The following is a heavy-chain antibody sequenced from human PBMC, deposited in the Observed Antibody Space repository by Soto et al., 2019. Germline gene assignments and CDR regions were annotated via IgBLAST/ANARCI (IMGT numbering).Heavy chain of an antibody. D-gene: IGHD3-9*01. CDR3: AHRFDWYYFDY. CDR2: IYWDDDK. CDR1: GFSLSTTEVG. J-gene: IGHJ4*02. Sequence: QITLKESGPTLVKPTQTLTLTCTFSGFSLSTTEVGVAWIRQPPGKALEWLALIYWDDDKRYSPSLKSRLTXTMXTSKNQVVLRMTNMDPVDTATYYCAHRFDWYYFDYWGQGTLVTVSS. V-gene: IGHV2-5*02.